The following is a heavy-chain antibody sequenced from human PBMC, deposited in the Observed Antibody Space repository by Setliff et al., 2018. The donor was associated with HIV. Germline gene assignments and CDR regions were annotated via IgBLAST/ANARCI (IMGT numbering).Heavy chain of an antibody. CDR1: GGSISRGSYS. J-gene: IGHJ5*02. D-gene: IGHD3-10*01. V-gene: IGHV4-61*02. CDR3: ARDRHSSGLGSYGP. CDR2: IDSSGTT. Sequence: SETLSLTCTVSGGSISRGSYSWSWIRQSAGRGLEWIGRIDSSGTTDYKPSLKGRVAISVDTSRNQFSLRVTSVTAADTAVYFCARDRHSSGLGSYGPWGPGILVTVSS.